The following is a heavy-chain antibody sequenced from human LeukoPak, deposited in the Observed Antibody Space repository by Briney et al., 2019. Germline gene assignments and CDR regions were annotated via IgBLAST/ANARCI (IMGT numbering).Heavy chain of an antibody. Sequence: GGSLRLSCAASGFTFSSNAMSWVRQAPGKGLEWVSGITVSGGNTYYADSVKGRFTISRDNSKNTPYLQMNSPGAEGTAVYYCAKVLKYQLTFFDYWGQGTLVTVSS. V-gene: IGHV3-23*01. J-gene: IGHJ4*02. CDR2: ITVSGGNT. D-gene: IGHD2-2*01. CDR1: GFTFSSNA. CDR3: AKVLKYQLTFFDY.